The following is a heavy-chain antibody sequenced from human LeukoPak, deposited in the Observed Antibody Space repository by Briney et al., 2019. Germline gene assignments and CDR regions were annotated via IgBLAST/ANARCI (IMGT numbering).Heavy chain of an antibody. V-gene: IGHV1-2*02. D-gene: IGHD5/OR15-5a*01. J-gene: IGHJ4*02. Sequence: ASVKVSCKASGYTFIGYYLHWVRQAPGQGLEWMGWINPTNGGTNYAQKFRDRVTMTRDTSINTAYMELSRLTSDDTAVYYCARLVGLSTTASYWGQGTLVIVSS. CDR2: INPTNGGT. CDR1: GYTFIGYY. CDR3: ARLVGLSTTASY.